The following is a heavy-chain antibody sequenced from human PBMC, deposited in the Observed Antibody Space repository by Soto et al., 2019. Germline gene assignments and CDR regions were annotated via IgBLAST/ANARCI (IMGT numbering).Heavy chain of an antibody. CDR3: ASERGIAAAGTPGMDV. Sequence: PSETLSLTCTVSGGSVSSGSYYWSWIRQPPGKGLEWIGYIYYSGSTNYNPSLKSRVTISVDTSKNQFSLKLSSVTAADTAVYYCASERGIAAAGTPGMDVWGQGTTVTVSS. J-gene: IGHJ6*02. V-gene: IGHV4-61*01. D-gene: IGHD6-13*01. CDR1: GGSVSSGSYY. CDR2: IYYSGST.